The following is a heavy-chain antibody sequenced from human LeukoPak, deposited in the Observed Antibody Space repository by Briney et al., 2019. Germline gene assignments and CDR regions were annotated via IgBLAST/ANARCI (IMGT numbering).Heavy chain of an antibody. Sequence: GGSLRLSCGASGFTFSSYEMNWVRQAPGKGLVWVSRINSDGINTSYADSVKGRFTISRDNAKNTLNLQMNSLRAEDTAVYYCARDLGQYYDTSDNWFDPWGQGTLVTVTS. J-gene: IGHJ5*02. V-gene: IGHV3-74*01. CDR1: GFTFSSYE. D-gene: IGHD3-22*01. CDR3: ARDLGQYYDTSDNWFDP. CDR2: INSDGINT.